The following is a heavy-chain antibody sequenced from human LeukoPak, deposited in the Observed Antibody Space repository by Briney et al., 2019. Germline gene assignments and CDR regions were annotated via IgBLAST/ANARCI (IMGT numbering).Heavy chain of an antibody. J-gene: IGHJ5*02. Sequence: ASVKGSCQASGFTFTSYGISWGGQAPGPGAGWVGWVSAYNGNTNYAQKLQGRVTMTTDTSTSTAYMELRSLRSDDTAVYYCARSWFGELLPNWFDPWGQGTLVTVSS. CDR1: GFTFTSYG. V-gene: IGHV1-18*01. CDR2: VSAYNGNT. D-gene: IGHD3-10*01. CDR3: ARSWFGELLPNWFDP.